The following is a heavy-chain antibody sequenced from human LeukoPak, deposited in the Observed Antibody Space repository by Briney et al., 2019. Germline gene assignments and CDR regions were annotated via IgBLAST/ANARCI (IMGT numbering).Heavy chain of an antibody. V-gene: IGHV3-30*18. D-gene: IGHD6-19*01. CDR1: GFTFSSFG. CDR2: ILYDGSNK. J-gene: IGHJ4*02. Sequence: PGGSLRLSCAASGFTFSSFGMHWVRQAPGKGLEWVAVILYDGSNKYYADSVKGRFTISRDNSKNTLYLQMNSLRADDTAVYYCAKDPGIAVAGLFDYWGQGTLVTVSS. CDR3: AKDPGIAVAGLFDY.